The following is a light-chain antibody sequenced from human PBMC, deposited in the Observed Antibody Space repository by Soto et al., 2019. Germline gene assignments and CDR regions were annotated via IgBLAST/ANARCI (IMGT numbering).Light chain of an antibody. CDR3: SSCTTGTSYI. Sequence: QSALTQPASVSGSPGQSITISCTGTSSDVGAYDYVSWYQQHPGEVPKLMIFDVSDRPSGVSIRFSGSKSGNTASLTISGLQAEEEADYYCSSCTTGTSYIVGSGTTLTVL. J-gene: IGLJ1*01. CDR2: DVS. CDR1: SSDVGAYDY. V-gene: IGLV2-14*03.